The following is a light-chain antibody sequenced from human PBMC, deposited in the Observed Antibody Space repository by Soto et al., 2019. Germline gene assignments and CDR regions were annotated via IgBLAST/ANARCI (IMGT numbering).Light chain of an antibody. J-gene: IGLJ3*02. CDR3: QVWDSSSDHWV. V-gene: IGLV3-21*02. CDR1: NIRNKS. Sequence: VLTQTPSVSVAPGQTARITCGGNNIRNKSVQWYQQKPGQAPVVVVYDDTNRPSGIPERFSGSNSGNTATLTIRRVEAGDEADYYCQVWDSSSDHWVFGGGTQLTVL. CDR2: DDT.